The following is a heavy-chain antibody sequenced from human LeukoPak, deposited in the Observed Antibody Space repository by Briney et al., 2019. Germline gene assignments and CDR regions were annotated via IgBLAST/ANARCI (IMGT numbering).Heavy chain of an antibody. CDR1: GFTFSSYW. J-gene: IGHJ4*02. CDR2: IDSDGRST. V-gene: IGHV3-74*01. D-gene: IGHD5-18*01. Sequence: GGSLRLSCAASGFTFSSYWMHWVRQAPGKGLVRVSRIDSDGRSTTYADSVKGRFTISRDNAKNTLYLQMNSLRAEDTAVYYCAGAYLYSYGPGADYWGQGTLVTVSP. CDR3: AGAYLYSYGPGADY.